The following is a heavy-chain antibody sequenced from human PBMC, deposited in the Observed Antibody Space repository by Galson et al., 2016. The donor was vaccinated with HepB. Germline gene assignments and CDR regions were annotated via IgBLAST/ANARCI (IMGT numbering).Heavy chain of an antibody. CDR3: ARDLKKREDHSDRYYYFGMDV. CDR1: GFTFSSYS. D-gene: IGHD3-9*01. J-gene: IGHJ6*02. Sequence: SLRLSCAASGFTFSSYSLNWVRQAPGKGLEWVSSISSSSSYIYYADSVKGRFTISSDNAKNSLYLQMNSLRAEDTAVYYCARDLKKREDHSDRYYYFGMDVWGQGTTVTVSS. CDR2: ISSSSSYI. V-gene: IGHV3-21*01.